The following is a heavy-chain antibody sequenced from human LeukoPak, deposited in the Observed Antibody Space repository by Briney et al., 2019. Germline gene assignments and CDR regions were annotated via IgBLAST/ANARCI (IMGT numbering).Heavy chain of an antibody. J-gene: IGHJ3*02. CDR3: AKGLFLRLGELSLYHDAFDI. CDR1: GFTFDDYA. CDR2: ISWNSGSI. V-gene: IGHV3-9*01. Sequence: GRSLRLSCAASGFTFDDYAMHWVRQAPGKGLEWVSGISWNSGSIGYADSVKGRFTISRDNAKNSLYLQMNSLRAEDTALYYCAKGLFLRLGELSLYHDAFDIWGQGTMVIVSS. D-gene: IGHD3-16*02.